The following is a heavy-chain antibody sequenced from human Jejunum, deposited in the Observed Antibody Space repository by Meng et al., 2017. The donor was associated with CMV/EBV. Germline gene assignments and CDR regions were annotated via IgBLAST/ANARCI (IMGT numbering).Heavy chain of an antibody. CDR1: GSLSSGDYL. J-gene: IGHJ4*02. D-gene: IGHD3-10*01. V-gene: IGHV4-39*01. Sequence: GSLSSGDYLWGWIRPPPGQGLEYIGTIYYNANTYCNPSLKSRVTMSVDMSKNQFSLWLSSVTAADTAVYYCARLVLRGVIRNYFDYWGRGTLVTVSS. CDR3: ARLVLRGVIRNYFDY. CDR2: IYYNANT.